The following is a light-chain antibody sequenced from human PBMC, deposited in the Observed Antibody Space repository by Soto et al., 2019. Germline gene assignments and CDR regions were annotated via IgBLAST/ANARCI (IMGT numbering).Light chain of an antibody. J-gene: IGKJ4*01. CDR3: LQLSSYPST. V-gene: IGKV1-9*01. CDR1: QGIGSY. Sequence: IQLTQSPSSLSASVGDRVTITCRASQGIGSYLAWYQQKPGEAPKLLIYAASTLQSGVPSRFSGSGSGTDFALTISSLQAEDFATYYCLQLSSYPSTFGGGTKVEIK. CDR2: AAS.